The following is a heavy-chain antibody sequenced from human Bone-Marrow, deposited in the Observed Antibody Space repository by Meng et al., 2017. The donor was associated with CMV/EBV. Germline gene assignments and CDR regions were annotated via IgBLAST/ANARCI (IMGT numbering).Heavy chain of an antibody. CDR3: SRGRGDS. D-gene: IGHD3-10*01. Sequence: ASVKVSCKASGYSFTIYDINWVRQAPGQGLEWMGWVNPTSGNRGYAQNFQGRVTMTTNTSISTDYVELSSLTSDDTAVYYCSRGRGDSWGQGTLVTVPS. CDR1: GYSFTIYD. CDR2: VNPTSGNR. J-gene: IGHJ5*02. V-gene: IGHV1-8*01.